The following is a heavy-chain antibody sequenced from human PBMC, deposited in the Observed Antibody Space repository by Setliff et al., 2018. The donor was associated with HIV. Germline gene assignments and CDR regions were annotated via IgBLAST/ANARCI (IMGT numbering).Heavy chain of an antibody. CDR1: GDSVSSGSYY. D-gene: IGHD6-6*01. CDR3: AGEAWTSYRSSPGYYYYYMDV. V-gene: IGHV4-61*01. J-gene: IGHJ6*03. Sequence: PSETLSLTCTVSGDSVSSGSYYWSWIRQPPGKGLEWIGYIYYSGTTNYNPSLKSRVTISVDTSKNQFSLKLSSVTAADTAVYYCAGEAWTSYRSSPGYYYYYMDVWGKGTTVTVS. CDR2: IYYSGTT.